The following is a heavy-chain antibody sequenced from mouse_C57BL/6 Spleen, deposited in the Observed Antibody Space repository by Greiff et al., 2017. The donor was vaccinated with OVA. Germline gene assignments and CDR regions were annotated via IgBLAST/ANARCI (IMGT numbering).Heavy chain of an antibody. CDR1: GYTFTDYN. CDR2: INPNNGGT. Sequence: VQLKQSGPELVKPGASVKIPCKASGYTFTDYNMDWVKQSHGKSLEWIGDINPNNGGTIYNQKFKGKATLTVDKSSSTAYMELRSLTSEDTAVYYCARLGDGYYGAYWGQGTLVTVSA. CDR3: ARLGDGYYGAY. J-gene: IGHJ3*01. D-gene: IGHD2-3*01. V-gene: IGHV1-18*01.